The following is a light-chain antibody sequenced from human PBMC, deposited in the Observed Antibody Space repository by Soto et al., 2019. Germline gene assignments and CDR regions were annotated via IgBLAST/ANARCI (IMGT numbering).Light chain of an antibody. J-gene: IGKJ3*01. CDR3: QQYNKWPLFT. CDR2: GAS. Sequence: EVVLTQSPATLSVSPGERATLSCRASQTVGTNLAWYQQRPGQAPRLLIYGASTRDTGIPARFSGSGSGSECTLTISSLQSDDFAVYYCQQYNKWPLFTFGPGTRVDNK. V-gene: IGKV3-15*01. CDR1: QTVGTN.